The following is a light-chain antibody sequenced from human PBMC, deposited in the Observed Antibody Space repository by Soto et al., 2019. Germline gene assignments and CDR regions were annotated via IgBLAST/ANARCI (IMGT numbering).Light chain of an antibody. V-gene: IGLV2-23*03. CDR1: SGDIGGYDY. J-gene: IGLJ3*02. CDR2: EGS. Sequence: QSVLTQPPSASGSPGQSVTISCTGTSGDIGGYDYVSWYQQHPGKAPKLMIYEGSKRPSGVSNRFSGSKSGNTASLTISGLQAEDEADYYCCSYAGSSTFWVFGGGTKLTVL. CDR3: CSYAGSSTFWV.